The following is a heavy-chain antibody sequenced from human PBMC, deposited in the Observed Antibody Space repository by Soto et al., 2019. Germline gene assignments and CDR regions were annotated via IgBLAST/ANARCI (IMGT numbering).Heavy chain of an antibody. CDR2: INAGNGNT. CDR1: GYTFTSYA. Sequence: QVQLVQSGAEEKKPGATVKVSCKASGYTFTSYAMDWVRQAPGQRLEWMGWINAGNGNTKYSQKFQGRVTITRDTTASTAYMELSSLRSEDAAVYYCARGFPRWFDPWGQGTLVTVSS. V-gene: IGHV1-3*05. CDR3: ARGFPRWFDP. D-gene: IGHD3-3*01. J-gene: IGHJ5*02.